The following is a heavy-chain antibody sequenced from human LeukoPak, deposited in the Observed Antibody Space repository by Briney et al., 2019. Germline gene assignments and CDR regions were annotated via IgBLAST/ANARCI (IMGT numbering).Heavy chain of an antibody. CDR1: GFTFSSYW. D-gene: IGHD2-2*01. CDR3: ARGDREDIVVVPAAMRPSSPQYYGMDV. J-gene: IGHJ6*02. CDR2: INSDGSST. Sequence: QAGGSLRLSCAASGFTFSSYWMHWVRQAPGKGLVWVSRINSDGSSTNYADSVKGRFTISRDNAKNSLYLQMNSLRAEDTAVYYCARGDREDIVVVPAAMRPSSPQYYGMDVWGQGTTVTVSS. V-gene: IGHV3-74*01.